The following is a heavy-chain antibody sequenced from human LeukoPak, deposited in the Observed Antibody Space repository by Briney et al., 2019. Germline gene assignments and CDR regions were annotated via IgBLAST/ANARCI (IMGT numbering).Heavy chain of an antibody. V-gene: IGHV4-39*01. J-gene: IGHJ5*02. Sequence: SETLSLTCTVSSGSISTSNYYWGWIRQPPGKGLEWIGSIYYSGSTYHNPSLKSRVTISVDTSKNQFSLKLSSVTAADTAVYYCAKVGYSSGWYSGWFDPWGQGTLVTVSS. CDR3: AKVGYSSGWYSGWFDP. CDR1: SGSISTSNYY. D-gene: IGHD6-19*01. CDR2: IYYSGST.